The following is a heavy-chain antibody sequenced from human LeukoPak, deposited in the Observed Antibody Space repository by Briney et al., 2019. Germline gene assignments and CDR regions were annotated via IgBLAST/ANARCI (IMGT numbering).Heavy chain of an antibody. CDR3: ARGPPDRADIVVVPAGAFDI. D-gene: IGHD2-2*01. Sequence: ASVKVSCKASGYTFTSYGISWVRQAPGQGLEWMGRINPNSGGTNYAQKFQGRVTMTRDTSISTAYMELSRLRSDDTAVYYCARGPPDRADIVVVPAGAFDIWGQGTMVTVSS. V-gene: IGHV1-2*06. J-gene: IGHJ3*02. CDR2: INPNSGGT. CDR1: GYTFTSYG.